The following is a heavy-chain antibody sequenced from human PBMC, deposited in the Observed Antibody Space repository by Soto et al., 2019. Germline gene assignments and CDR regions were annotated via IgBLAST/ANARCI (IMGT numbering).Heavy chain of an antibody. CDR1: GFTFSSYS. V-gene: IGHV3-30*18. CDR2: ISYDGSNT. J-gene: IGHJ4*02. Sequence: PGGSLRLSCVATGFTFSSYSMHWVRQAPGKGLEWVAIISYDGSNTYYADSVKGRFTISRDNSKNTLYLQMNSLRAEDTSVYYCAKEGGLSGSYYISSSYYFDYWGQGT. D-gene: IGHD1-26*01. CDR3: AKEGGLSGSYYISSSYYFDY.